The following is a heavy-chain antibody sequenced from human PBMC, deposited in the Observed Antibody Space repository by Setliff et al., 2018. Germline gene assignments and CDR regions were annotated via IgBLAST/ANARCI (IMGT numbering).Heavy chain of an antibody. J-gene: IGHJ3*02. CDR2: IYPGDSDT. D-gene: IGHD2-15*01. V-gene: IGHV5-51*01. Sequence: GESLKISCKRSGYSFTNYWIGWVRQMPGKGLEWMGIIYPGDSDTRYSPSFQGQVTISVDKSITTAYLQWSSLKASDTAMYYCARLGGYCSGGSCYPGAFDIWGQGTMVTVSS. CDR3: ARLGGYCSGGSCYPGAFDI. CDR1: GYSFTNYW.